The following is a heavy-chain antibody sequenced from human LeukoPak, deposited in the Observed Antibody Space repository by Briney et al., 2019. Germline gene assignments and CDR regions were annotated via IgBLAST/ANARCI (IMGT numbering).Heavy chain of an antibody. D-gene: IGHD3-16*02. Sequence: SETLSLTCTVSGGSISSGSYYWSWIRQPPGKGLEWIGYIYHSGSTYYNPSLKSRVTISVDRSKNQFSLKLSSVTAADTAVYYCARRTSPGGSYLDYWGQGTLVTVSS. CDR3: ARRTSPGGSYLDY. CDR2: IYHSGST. J-gene: IGHJ4*02. V-gene: IGHV4-30-2*01. CDR1: GGSISSGSYY.